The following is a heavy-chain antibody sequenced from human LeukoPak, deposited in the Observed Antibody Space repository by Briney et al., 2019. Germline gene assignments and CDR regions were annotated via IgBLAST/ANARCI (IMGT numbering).Heavy chain of an antibody. CDR3: ARDRGDGSGR. Sequence: SETLSLTCTVPGGSISSYYWSWIRQPPGKGLEWIGYIYYSGSTNYNPSLKSRVTISVDTSKNQFSLRLSSVTAADTAVYYCARDRGDGSGRWGQGTLVTVSS. CDR1: GGSISSYY. CDR2: IYYSGST. V-gene: IGHV4-59*01. D-gene: IGHD5-24*01. J-gene: IGHJ4*02.